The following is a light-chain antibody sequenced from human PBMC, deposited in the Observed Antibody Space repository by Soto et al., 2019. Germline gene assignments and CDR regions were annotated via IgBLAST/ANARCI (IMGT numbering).Light chain of an antibody. Sequence: EIVRTQSPARLSVSPGGRATLACRANQSISSNLAWYQQKPGQAPRLLIYGATTRATGIPARFSGSGSGTDFTLTISRLEPEDFAVYYCQQYGTSPWTFGQGTKVDIK. CDR2: GAT. CDR1: QSISSN. CDR3: QQYGTSPWT. V-gene: IGKV3D-15*02. J-gene: IGKJ1*01.